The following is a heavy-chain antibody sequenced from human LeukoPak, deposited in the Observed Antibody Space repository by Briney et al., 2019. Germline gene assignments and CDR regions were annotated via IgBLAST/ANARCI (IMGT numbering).Heavy chain of an antibody. J-gene: IGHJ4*02. CDR1: GFSFTSHG. CDR3: AREGRAYDFWSGYYFDY. Sequence: GSSLRLSCAASGFSFTSHGFHWVRQAPGKGLEWVSSISSSSSYIYYADSVKGRFTISRDNAKNSLYLQMNSLRAEDTAVYYCAREGRAYDFWSGYYFDYWGQGTLVTVSS. CDR2: ISSSSSYI. V-gene: IGHV3-21*01. D-gene: IGHD3-3*01.